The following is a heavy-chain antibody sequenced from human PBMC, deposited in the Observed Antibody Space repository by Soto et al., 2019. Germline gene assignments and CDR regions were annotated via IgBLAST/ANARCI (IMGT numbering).Heavy chain of an antibody. CDR3: AKDGQQWLVRGWFDP. V-gene: IGHV3-9*01. CDR1: GFTFDDYA. Sequence: DVQLVESGGGLVQPGRSLRLSCAASGFTFDDYAMHWVRQAPGKGLEWVSGISWNSGSIGYADSVKGRFTISRDNAKNSLYLQRNSLRAEDTALYYCAKDGQQWLVRGWFDPWGQGTLVTVSA. D-gene: IGHD6-19*01. J-gene: IGHJ5*02. CDR2: ISWNSGSI.